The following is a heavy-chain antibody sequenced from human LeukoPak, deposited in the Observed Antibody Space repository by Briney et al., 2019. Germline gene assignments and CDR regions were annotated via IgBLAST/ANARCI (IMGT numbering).Heavy chain of an antibody. V-gene: IGHV4-4*07. CDR3: ARASLDPWGYYYMDV. J-gene: IGHJ6*03. Sequence: SETLSLTCTVSGGSISSYYWSWIRQPAGKGLEWIGRIYTSGSTNYNPSLKSRVTMSVDTSKNQFSLKLSSLTAADTAVYYCARASLDPWGYYYMDVWGKGTTVTISS. D-gene: IGHD2-2*03. CDR1: GGSISSYY. CDR2: IYTSGST.